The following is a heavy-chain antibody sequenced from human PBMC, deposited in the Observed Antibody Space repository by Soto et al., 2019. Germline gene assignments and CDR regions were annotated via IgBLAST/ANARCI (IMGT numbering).Heavy chain of an antibody. CDR2: IDTSGGST. CDR3: ARVPYDTTGYYAF. D-gene: IGHD3-22*01. V-gene: IGHV1-46*01. J-gene: IGHJ4*02. CDR1: GFTFTTYY. Sequence: QVRLVQSGAEVKKPGASVSISCKTSGFTFTTYYIHWVRQAPGQGLEWMGMIDTSGGSTTYAQKFQGRITMTSDMSTSTVYKELSSLRSEDTAVYYCARVPYDTTGYYAFWGQGTLVTVSS.